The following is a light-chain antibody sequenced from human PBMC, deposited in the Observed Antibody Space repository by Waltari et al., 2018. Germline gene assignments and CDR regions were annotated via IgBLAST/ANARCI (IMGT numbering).Light chain of an antibody. CDR2: RNN. CDR1: SHNVGNEG. Sequence: QAGLTQPPSVSKGLRQTATLTCAGDSHNVGNEGAAWLQQHQGHPPKLLSYRNNNRPSGISERLSASRSGNTASLTITGLQPEDEADYYCSAWDSSLSAQVFGGGTKLTVL. V-gene: IGLV10-54*01. CDR3: SAWDSSLSAQV. J-gene: IGLJ2*01.